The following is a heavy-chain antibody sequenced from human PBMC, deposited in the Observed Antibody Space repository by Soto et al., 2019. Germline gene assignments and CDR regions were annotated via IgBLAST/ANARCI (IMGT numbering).Heavy chain of an antibody. J-gene: IGHJ6*02. CDR1: GFTFSSYA. CDR2: ISSSGGIT. Sequence: EVQLLESGGGLVQPGGSLRLSCAASGFTFSSYAMSWVRQAPGKGLEWVSAISSSGGITYYADSVKGRFTISRDNSKNXLCLQMNSLRAEDTAVYYCAKVVAAAHYYYYGMDVWGQGTTVSVSS. V-gene: IGHV3-23*01. CDR3: AKVVAAAHYYYYGMDV. D-gene: IGHD6-13*01.